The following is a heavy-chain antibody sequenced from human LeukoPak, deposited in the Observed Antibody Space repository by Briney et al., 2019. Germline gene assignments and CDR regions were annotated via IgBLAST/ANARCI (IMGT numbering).Heavy chain of an antibody. J-gene: IGHJ4*02. D-gene: IGHD6-13*01. Sequence: SDTLSLMCTVSVHSIYRYYWRWIRQPPGKALEGIGYSYHTGSTNFNRSFKSPVPISVDTSKNQFSLNLSSVTARDTAVYYCATGYSSTWYYFDYWGQGTLVTVSS. V-gene: IGHV4-59*07. CDR1: VHSIYRYY. CDR3: ATGYSSTWYYFDY. CDR2: SYHTGST.